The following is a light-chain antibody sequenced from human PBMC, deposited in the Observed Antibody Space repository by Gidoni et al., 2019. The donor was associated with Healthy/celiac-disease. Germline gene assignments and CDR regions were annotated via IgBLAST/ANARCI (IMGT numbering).Light chain of an antibody. J-gene: IGLJ2*01. CDR3: QAWDSSSVV. V-gene: IGLV3-1*01. CDR1: KLWDKY. Sequence: SYELTQPPSVSVSPGQPASIPCSGDKLWDKYACWYQQKPGQSPVLVIYQDSKRPSGIPERVSGSNSGNTATLTISGTQAMDEADYYCQAWDSSSVVFGGGTKLTVL. CDR2: QDS.